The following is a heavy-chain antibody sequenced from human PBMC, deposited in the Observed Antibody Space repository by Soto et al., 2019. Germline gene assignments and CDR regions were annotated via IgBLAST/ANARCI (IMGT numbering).Heavy chain of an antibody. D-gene: IGHD3-16*01. J-gene: IGHJ4*02. CDR3: ARAYEGDYFDY. V-gene: IGHV3-30-3*01. CDR1: GFTFSSYA. CDR2: ISYDGSNK. Sequence: ESGGGVVQPGRSLRVSCAASGFTFSSYAMHWVRQAPGKGLEWVAVISYDGSNKYYADSVKGRFTISRDNSKNTLYLQMISLRAEDTAVYYCARAYEGDYFDYWGQGTLVTVSS.